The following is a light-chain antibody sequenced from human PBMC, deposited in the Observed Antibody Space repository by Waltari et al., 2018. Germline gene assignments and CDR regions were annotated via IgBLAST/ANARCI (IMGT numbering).Light chain of an antibody. CDR3: QQYNVWPRT. Sequence: VMTQSPATLSESPGKMVTLTCRASQSVSNNVAWYQQRPGQAPRLLIYGGSTRATDVPAKFSGSRSGTEVTLTINTLQSEDAATYYCQQYNVWPRTFGQGTKVEI. J-gene: IGKJ1*01. V-gene: IGKV3-15*01. CDR1: QSVSNN. CDR2: GGS.